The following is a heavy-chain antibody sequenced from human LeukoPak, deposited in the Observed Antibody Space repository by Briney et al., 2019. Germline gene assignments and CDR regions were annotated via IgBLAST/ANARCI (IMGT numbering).Heavy chain of an antibody. J-gene: IGHJ5*02. Sequence: GGSLRLSCAPSGFTFSSYWMHWVRQAPGKGLVWVSRINSDGSSTSYADSVKGRFTISRDNAKNTLYLQMNSLRAEDTAVYYCARDQGYGYFDPWGQGTLVTVSS. D-gene: IGHD5-12*01. CDR1: GFTFSSYW. CDR2: INSDGSST. CDR3: ARDQGYGYFDP. V-gene: IGHV3-74*01.